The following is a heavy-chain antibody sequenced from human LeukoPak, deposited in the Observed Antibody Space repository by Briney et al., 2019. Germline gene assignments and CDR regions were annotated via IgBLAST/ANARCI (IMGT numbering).Heavy chain of an antibody. CDR1: GYSFTSYC. J-gene: IGHJ3*01. CDR3: GMSGDRVPLQDDVFDV. D-gene: IGHD1-26*01. CDR2: IYPGDSGP. V-gene: IGHV5-51*01. Sequence: GESLKISCKVSGYSFTSYCSGWVRQMPGKGREWMGIIYPGDSGPTYSPSFQGQVTISVDKSINTAYLQWSSLQASDTAMYYCGMSGDRVPLQDDVFDVWGQGTMVTVST.